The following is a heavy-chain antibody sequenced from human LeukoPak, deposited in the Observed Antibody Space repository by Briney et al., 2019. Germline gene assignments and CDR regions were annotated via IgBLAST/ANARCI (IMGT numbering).Heavy chain of an antibody. Sequence: GGSLRLSCAASGFTFSSYAMSWVRQAPGKWLEWVSAISGSGGSTYYADSVKGRFTISRDNSKNTLYLQMNSLRAEDTAVYYCAKAYTYYYDSSGHYWGQGTLVTVSS. D-gene: IGHD3-22*01. CDR1: GFTFSSYA. V-gene: IGHV3-23*01. J-gene: IGHJ4*02. CDR2: ISGSGGST. CDR3: AKAYTYYYDSSGHY.